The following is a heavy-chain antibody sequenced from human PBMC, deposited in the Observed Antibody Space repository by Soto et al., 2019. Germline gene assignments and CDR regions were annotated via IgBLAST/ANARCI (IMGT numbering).Heavy chain of an antibody. D-gene: IGHD6-19*01. J-gene: IGHJ6*03. CDR1: GYTFTSYA. V-gene: IGHV1-3*01. CDR2: INAGNGNT. CDR3: AGPQFAVAGPNYYYYYYMDV. Sequence: GASVKVSCKASGYTFTSYAMHWVRQAPGQRLEWMGWINAGNGNTKYSQKFQGRVTITRDTSASTAYMELSSLRSEDTAVYYCAGPQFAVAGPNYYYYYYMDVWGKGTTVTVSS.